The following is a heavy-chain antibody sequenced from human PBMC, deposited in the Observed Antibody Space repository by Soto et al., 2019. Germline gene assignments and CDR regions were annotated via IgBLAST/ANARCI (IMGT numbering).Heavy chain of an antibody. Sequence: GGSLRLSCAASRFTFSAYAMSWVRQAPGKGLEWVSGISTSGGGTYYADSVKGRFTISRDNSKHTLYLQMNSRRAEDTAVYYCAKDSDYSDLKSYFDFWGQGTLVTVSS. D-gene: IGHD4-17*01. CDR3: AKDSDYSDLKSYFDF. J-gene: IGHJ4*02. CDR1: RFTFSAYA. CDR2: ISTSGGGT. V-gene: IGHV3-23*01.